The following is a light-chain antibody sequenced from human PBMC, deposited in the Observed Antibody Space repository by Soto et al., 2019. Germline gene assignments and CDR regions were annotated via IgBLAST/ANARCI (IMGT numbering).Light chain of an antibody. CDR1: SSNIGNNY. J-gene: IGLJ2*01. CDR3: ATCDYSLTGDV. Sequence: QSVLTQPPSVSAAPGQKVTISCSGSSSNIGNNYVSWYQQLPGTAPKLLIFDNNKRPSGIPDRFSGSKSGTSGTLDITGLQTEDEADYYCATCDYSLTGDVFGGGTKLTVL. CDR2: DNN. V-gene: IGLV1-51*01.